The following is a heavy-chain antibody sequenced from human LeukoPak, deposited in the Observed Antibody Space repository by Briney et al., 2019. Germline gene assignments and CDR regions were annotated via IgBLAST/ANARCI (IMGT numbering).Heavy chain of an antibody. CDR2: ITWNGVNI. V-gene: IGHV3-9*01. Sequence: GRSLRLSCAASGFTFDDYGMHWVRQAPGKGLEWVSGITWNGVNIGYADSVKGRFTISRDNANYSLHLQMNSLTVEDTALYYCAKGRTYNYALDCWGQGALVIV. CDR3: AKGRTYNYALDC. D-gene: IGHD5-18*01. J-gene: IGHJ4*02. CDR1: GFTFDDYG.